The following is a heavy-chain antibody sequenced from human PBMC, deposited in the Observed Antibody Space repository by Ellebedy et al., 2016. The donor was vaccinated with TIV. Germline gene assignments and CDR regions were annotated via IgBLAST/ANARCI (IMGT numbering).Heavy chain of an antibody. CDR2: ITDDGGST. D-gene: IGHD5-24*01. CDR3: ARRGRGGYDF. CDR1: GSTFSKYA. V-gene: IGHV3-64*01. J-gene: IGHJ4*02. Sequence: PGGSLRLSCAAPGSTFSKYAMHWVPQAPGKGLECVSAITDDGGSTFYANSVKGRFTISRDNSKNTLYLQMGSLRAEDMAVYYYARRGRGGYDFWGQGTLVAVSS.